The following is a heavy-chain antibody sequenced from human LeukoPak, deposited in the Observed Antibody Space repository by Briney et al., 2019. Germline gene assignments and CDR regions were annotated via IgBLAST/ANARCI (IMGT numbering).Heavy chain of an antibody. V-gene: IGHV3-74*01. CDR1: GFTFSSYW. Sequence: PGGSLRLSCAASGFTFSSYWMRWVRQAPGKGLVWVSRINSDGSSTSYADSVKGRFTISRDNAKNTLYLQMNSLRAEDTAVYYCATLYGYYYDSSGEFDAFDIWGQGTMVTVSS. D-gene: IGHD3-22*01. J-gene: IGHJ3*02. CDR2: INSDGSST. CDR3: ATLYGYYYDSSGEFDAFDI.